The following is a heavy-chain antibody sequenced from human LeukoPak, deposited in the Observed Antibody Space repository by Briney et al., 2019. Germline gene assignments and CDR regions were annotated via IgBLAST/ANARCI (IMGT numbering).Heavy chain of an antibody. CDR3: ATSLIGYSSGWPFDY. V-gene: IGHV1-24*01. D-gene: IGHD6-19*01. CDR1: GYTLTELS. Sequence: ASVKVSCKVSGYTLTELSMHWVRQAPGKGLEWMGGFDPEDGETIYAQKFQGRVTMTEDTSTDTAYMELSSLRSEDTAVYYCATSLIGYSSGWPFDYWGQGTLVTVSS. CDR2: FDPEDGET. J-gene: IGHJ4*02.